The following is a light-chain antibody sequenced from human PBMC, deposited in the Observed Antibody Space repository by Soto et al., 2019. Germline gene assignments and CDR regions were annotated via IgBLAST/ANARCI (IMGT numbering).Light chain of an antibody. CDR3: SSNAGSTI. J-gene: IGLJ2*01. V-gene: IGLV2-8*01. CDR1: SSDVGGYDF. Sequence: QSVLTQPPSASGSPGQSVTISCTGTSSDVGGYDFVSWYQQHAGKAPKLVIYEVTRRPSGVPDRFSGSKSGNTASLTVSGLQDEDEAVYYCSSNAGSTIFGGGTQLTVL. CDR2: EVT.